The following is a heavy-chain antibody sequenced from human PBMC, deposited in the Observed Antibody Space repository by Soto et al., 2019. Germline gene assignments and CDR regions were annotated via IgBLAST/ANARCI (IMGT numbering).Heavy chain of an antibody. CDR2: THPSGRT. J-gene: IGHJ4*02. Sequence: QVQLQESGPGLVKPSGTLSLTCTVSGGSMSSSNWWNWVRQSPGKGLEWIGETHPSGRTNYSPSLKRRVPISVDKSKNQFSLQLTSVTAADTAVYYCASSAATVLDSWGQGTLVTVSS. D-gene: IGHD5-18*01. CDR3: ASSAATVLDS. V-gene: IGHV4-4*02. CDR1: GGSMSSSNW.